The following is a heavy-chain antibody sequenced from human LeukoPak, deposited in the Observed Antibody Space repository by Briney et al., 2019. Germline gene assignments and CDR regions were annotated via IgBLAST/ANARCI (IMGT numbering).Heavy chain of an antibody. D-gene: IGHD3-9*01. CDR2: IISSGTYV. CDR3: TRLGPRGNYDIGVYYFDY. J-gene: IGHJ4*02. Sequence: PGGSLRLSCAASGFTFSTYSMNWVRQAPGKGLEWVSSIISSGTYVQIADSLEGRFTISRDNAKNSVYLQMNSLRAEDTAVYYCTRLGPRGNYDIGVYYFDYWGQGTLVTVSS. CDR1: GFTFSTYS. V-gene: IGHV3-21*06.